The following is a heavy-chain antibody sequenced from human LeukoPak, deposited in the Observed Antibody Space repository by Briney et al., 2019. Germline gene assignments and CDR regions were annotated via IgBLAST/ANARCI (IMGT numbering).Heavy chain of an antibody. CDR3: ARDYYDSSVYYLYYFDY. CDR2: INPNSGGT. J-gene: IGHJ4*02. Sequence: ASVKVSCKASGYTFTGYYMHWVRQAPGQGLEWMGWINPNSGGTNYAQKFQGRVTMTRDTSISTAYMELSRLRSDDTAVYYCARDYYDSSVYYLYYFDYWGQETLVTVSS. V-gene: IGHV1-2*02. CDR1: GYTFTGYY. D-gene: IGHD3-22*01.